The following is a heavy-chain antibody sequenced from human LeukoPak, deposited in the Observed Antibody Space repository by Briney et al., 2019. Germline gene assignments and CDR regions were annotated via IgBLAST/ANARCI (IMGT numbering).Heavy chain of an antibody. V-gene: IGHV4-34*01. Sequence: SETLSLTCAVYGGSFSGSYLSWIRQPPGKGLEWIGEINHSGSTNYNPSLKSRVTISVDTSKNQFTLKLSSVTAADTAVYYCARGRTLYDYVWGSYRYPYWFDPWGQGTLVTVSS. CDR3: ARGRTLYDYVWGSYRYPYWFDP. CDR2: INHSGST. D-gene: IGHD3-16*02. J-gene: IGHJ5*02. CDR1: GGSFSGSY.